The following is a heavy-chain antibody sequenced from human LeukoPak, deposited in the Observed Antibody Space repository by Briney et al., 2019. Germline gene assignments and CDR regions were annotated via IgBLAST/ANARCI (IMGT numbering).Heavy chain of an antibody. CDR3: ARLGENGLLTGYFYP. D-gene: IGHD3-9*01. V-gene: IGHV1-2*02. CDR1: GYTFTSYY. Sequence: GASVKVSCKASGYTFTSYYMHWVRQAPGQGLEWMGWINPNSGGTNYAQKFQGRVTMTRDTSISTAYMDLSRLRSDDTAVYYCARLGENGLLTGYFYPWGQGTLVTVSS. J-gene: IGHJ5*02. CDR2: INPNSGGT.